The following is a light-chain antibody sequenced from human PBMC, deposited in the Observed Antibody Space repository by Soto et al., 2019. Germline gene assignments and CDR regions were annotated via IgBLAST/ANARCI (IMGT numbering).Light chain of an antibody. CDR2: DAS. V-gene: IGKV3-11*01. Sequence: DIVLTQSPATLSLSPGESATLSCRASQSVSSYLAWYQQKPGQAPSLLIYDASNRATAIPARFSGSGSGTDFTLTIISLEPEDFAVYYCQQRSNWPPYTFGQWNKLEI. J-gene: IGKJ2*01. CDR3: QQRSNWPPYT. CDR1: QSVSSY.